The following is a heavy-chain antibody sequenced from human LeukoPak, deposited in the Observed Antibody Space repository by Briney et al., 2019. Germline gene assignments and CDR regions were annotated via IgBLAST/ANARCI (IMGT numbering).Heavy chain of an antibody. CDR2: IIPIFGTA. Sequence: GASVKVSCKASGGTFSSYAISWVRQAPGQGLEWMGGIIPIFGTANYAQKFQGRVTITADESTSTAYMELSSLRSEDTAVYYCARMGRYFDWLLSPWGQGTLVTVSS. V-gene: IGHV1-69*13. D-gene: IGHD3-9*01. J-gene: IGHJ5*02. CDR1: GGTFSSYA. CDR3: ARMGRYFDWLLSP.